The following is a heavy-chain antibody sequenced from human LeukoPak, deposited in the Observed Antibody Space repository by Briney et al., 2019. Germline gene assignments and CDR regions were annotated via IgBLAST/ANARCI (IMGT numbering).Heavy chain of an antibody. D-gene: IGHD3-10*01. V-gene: IGHV3-7*01. CDR2: IKQDESEK. Sequence: GGSLRLSCGASGFSFSSSWMSWVRQAPGKGLGWVANIKQDESEKYYVDSVKGRFTISRDNAKNSLYLQMDSLRAEDTAVYYCARGLGSGSPFDYWGQGTLVTVSS. CDR1: GFSFSSSW. J-gene: IGHJ4*02. CDR3: ARGLGSGSPFDY.